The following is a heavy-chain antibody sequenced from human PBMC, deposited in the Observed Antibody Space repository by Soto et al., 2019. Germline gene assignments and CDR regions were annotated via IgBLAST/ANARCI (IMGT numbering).Heavy chain of an antibody. J-gene: IGHJ6*02. D-gene: IGHD3-10*01. CDR1: GFTFSNAW. V-gene: IGHV3-15*01. Sequence: PGGSLRLSCAASGFTFSNAWMSWVRQAPGKGLEWVGRIKSKTDGGTTDYAAPVKGRFTISRDDSKNTLYLQMNSLKTEDTAVYYCTTDPGTELLWFGDLQGMDVWGQGTTVNVSS. CDR2: IKSKTDGGTT. CDR3: TTDPGTELLWFGDLQGMDV.